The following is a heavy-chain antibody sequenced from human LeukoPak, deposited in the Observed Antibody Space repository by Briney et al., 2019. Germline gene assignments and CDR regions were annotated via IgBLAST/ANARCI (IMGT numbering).Heavy chain of an antibody. Sequence: GGSLRLSCAASGFTVSSNYMSWVRQAPGKGLEWVSVIYSGGSTYYADSVKGRFTISRDNAKNSLYLQMNSLRAEDTAVYYCAREVFYGSGSPRLDYWGQGTLVTVSS. J-gene: IGHJ4*02. V-gene: IGHV3-53*01. CDR3: AREVFYGSGSPRLDY. CDR2: IYSGGST. D-gene: IGHD3-10*01. CDR1: GFTVSSNY.